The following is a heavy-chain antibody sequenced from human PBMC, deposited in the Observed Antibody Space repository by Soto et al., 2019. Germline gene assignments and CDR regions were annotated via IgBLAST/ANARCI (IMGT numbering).Heavy chain of an antibody. CDR1: GYTFTGYY. D-gene: IGHD6-13*01. CDR3: ARDDPIAAAGYYYYGMDV. Sequence: ASVKVSCKASGYTFTGYYMHWVRLAPRQGLEWMGWINPNSGGTNYAQKFQGWVTMTRDTSISTAYMELSRLRSDDTAVYYCARDDPIAAAGYYYYGMDVWGQGTTVTVSS. V-gene: IGHV1-2*04. CDR2: INPNSGGT. J-gene: IGHJ6*02.